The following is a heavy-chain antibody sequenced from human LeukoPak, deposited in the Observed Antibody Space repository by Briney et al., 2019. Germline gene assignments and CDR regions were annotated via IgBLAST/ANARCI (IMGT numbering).Heavy chain of an antibody. Sequence: PGGSLRLSCAASGFTFSDHYMSWIRQAPGKGLEWVSYISSSGSTIYYADSVKGRFTISRDNAKNSLYLQMNSLRAEDTAVYYCAKDLSFLAAQTTGPVDYWGQGTLVTVSS. CDR1: GFTFSDHY. V-gene: IGHV3-11*04. J-gene: IGHJ4*02. D-gene: IGHD4-17*01. CDR2: ISSSGSTI. CDR3: AKDLSFLAAQTTGPVDY.